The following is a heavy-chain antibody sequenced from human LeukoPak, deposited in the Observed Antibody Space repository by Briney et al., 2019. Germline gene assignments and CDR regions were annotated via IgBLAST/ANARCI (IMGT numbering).Heavy chain of an antibody. V-gene: IGHV1-2*02. CDR3: ARGTSSGYYYGVLDY. J-gene: IGHJ4*02. Sequence: ASVKVSCKASGYTFTGYYMHWVRQAPGQGLEWMGWINPNSGGTNYAQKFQGRVTMTRDTSISTGYMELSRLRSDDTAVYYCARGTSSGYYYGVLDYWGQGTLVTVSS. D-gene: IGHD3-22*01. CDR1: GYTFTGYY. CDR2: INPNSGGT.